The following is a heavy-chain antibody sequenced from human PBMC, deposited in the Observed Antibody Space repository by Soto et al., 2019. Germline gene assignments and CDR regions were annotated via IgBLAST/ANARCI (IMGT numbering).Heavy chain of an antibody. Sequence: GGSLRLSCAASGFTFSSYAMSWVCQAPGKGLEWVSAISGSGGSTYYADSVKGRFTISRDNSKNTLYLQMNSLRAEDTAVYYCAKIDSSGWYGSAFDIWGQGTMVTVSS. CDR3: AKIDSSGWYGSAFDI. CDR2: ISGSGGST. CDR1: GFTFSSYA. D-gene: IGHD6-19*01. J-gene: IGHJ3*02. V-gene: IGHV3-23*01.